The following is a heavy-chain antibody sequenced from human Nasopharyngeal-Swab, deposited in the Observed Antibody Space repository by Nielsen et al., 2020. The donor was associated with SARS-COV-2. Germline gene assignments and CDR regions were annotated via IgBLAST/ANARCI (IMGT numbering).Heavy chain of an antibody. D-gene: IGHD4-17*01. CDR3: ARHPSDYHDRGGFDF. Sequence: GESLKISCKGSGYTFNNYWIGWVRQMPGKGLEWMGVIYPGDSDIKYSPSFRGQVTISADKSINAVYLQWSSLKASDSAMYFCARHPSDYHDRGGFDFWGQGTLVTVSS. J-gene: IGHJ4*02. CDR2: IYPGDSDI. CDR1: GYTFNNYW. V-gene: IGHV5-51*01.